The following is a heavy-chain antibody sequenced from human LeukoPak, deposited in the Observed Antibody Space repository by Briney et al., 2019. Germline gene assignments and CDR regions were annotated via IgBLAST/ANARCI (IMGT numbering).Heavy chain of an antibody. CDR3: AKDLGLSRQLWLGYAFDI. J-gene: IGHJ3*02. D-gene: IGHD5-18*01. V-gene: IGHV3-30*18. Sequence: GRSLRLSCAASGFTFSSDGMHWVRQPPGRGLEWVAVISYDGSNKYYPDSVKGRFTISRDNSKNTLYLQMNSLRAEDTAVYYCAKDLGLSRQLWLGYAFDIWGQGTMVTVSS. CDR1: GFTFSSDG. CDR2: ISYDGSNK.